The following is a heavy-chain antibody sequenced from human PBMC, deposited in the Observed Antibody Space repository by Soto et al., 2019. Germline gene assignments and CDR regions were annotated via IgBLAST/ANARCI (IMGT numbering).Heavy chain of an antibody. CDR3: ARGTVTKYFEY. V-gene: IGHV4-34*01. CDR2: INHSGST. CDR1: GGSFSGYY. J-gene: IGHJ4*02. D-gene: IGHD4-17*01. Sequence: PSETLSLTCAVYGGSFSGYYWSLIRQPPGKGLEWIGEINHSGSTNYNPSLKSRVTISVDTSKNQFSLKLSSVTAADTAVYYCARGTVTKYFEYWGEGTLVTVSS.